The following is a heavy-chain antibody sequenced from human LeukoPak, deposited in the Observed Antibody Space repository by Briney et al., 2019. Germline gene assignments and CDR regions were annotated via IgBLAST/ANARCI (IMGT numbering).Heavy chain of an antibody. CDR1: GGSISSYY. CDR2: IYYSGST. CDR3: ARRSKSSSWSPIDY. D-gene: IGHD6-13*01. V-gene: IGHV4-59*08. J-gene: IGHJ4*02. Sequence: SETLSLTCTASGGSISSYYWSWIRQPPGKGLEWIGYIYYSGSTNYNPSLKSRVTISVDTSKNQFSLKLSSVTAADTAVYYCARRSKSSSWSPIDYWGQGTLVTVSS.